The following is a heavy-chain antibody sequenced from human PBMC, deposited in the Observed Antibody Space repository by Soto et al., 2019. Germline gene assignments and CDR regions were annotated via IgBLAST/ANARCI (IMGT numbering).Heavy chain of an antibody. D-gene: IGHD3-22*01. Sequence: SETLSLTCAVYGGSFSGYYWSWIRQPPGKGLEWIGEINHSGSTNYNPSLKSRVTISVDTSKNQFSLKLSSVTAADTAVYYCARGLTYDSSGYHFDYWGQGTLVTVSS. CDR2: INHSGST. CDR1: GGSFSGYY. V-gene: IGHV4-34*01. CDR3: ARGLTYDSSGYHFDY. J-gene: IGHJ4*02.